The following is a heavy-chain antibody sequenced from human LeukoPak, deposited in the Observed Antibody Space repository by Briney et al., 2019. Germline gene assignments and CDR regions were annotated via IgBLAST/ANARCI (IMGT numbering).Heavy chain of an antibody. CDR1: GYSFSSHW. CDR2: IYPGDSET. Sequence: GESLKISCKGSGYSFSSHWIGWVRQMPGKGLEWMGIIYPGDSETRYSPSFQGQVTISADKSISTAYLQWSSLKASDTAMYYCARHRAYDYGGQYFDFWGQGTLVTVSS. J-gene: IGHJ4*02. V-gene: IGHV5-51*01. CDR3: ARHRAYDYGGQYFDF. D-gene: IGHD4-23*01.